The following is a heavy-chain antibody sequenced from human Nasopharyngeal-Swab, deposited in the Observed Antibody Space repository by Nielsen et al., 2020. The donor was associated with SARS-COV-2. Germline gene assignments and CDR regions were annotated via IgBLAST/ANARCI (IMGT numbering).Heavy chain of an antibody. CDR1: GYTLTELS. J-gene: IGHJ6*02. V-gene: IGHV1-24*01. CDR3: ATEPIPGIAVAGTHYYYYYGMDV. Sequence: ASVKVSCKVSGYTLTELSMHWVRQAAGKGREWMGGFDPEDGETIYAQKFQGRVTMTEDTYTDTAYMELSSLRSEDTAVYYCATEPIPGIAVAGTHYYYYYGMDVWGQGTTVTVSS. D-gene: IGHD6-19*01. CDR2: FDPEDGET.